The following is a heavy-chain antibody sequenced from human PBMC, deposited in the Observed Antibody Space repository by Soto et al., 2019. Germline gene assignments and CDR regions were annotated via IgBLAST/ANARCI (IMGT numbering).Heavy chain of an antibody. CDR3: ARVLSGSGTYNDYLSY. CDR2: IYYSGTT. CDR1: GGYISNYY. D-gene: IGHD3-10*01. V-gene: IGHV4-59*01. J-gene: IGHJ4*02. Sequence: QVQLQASGPGLVKPSETLSLTCTVSGGYISNYYWSWIRQPPGKGLEWIGYIYYSGTTNHNPSLKSRVIITVDTPKNQFSQKLTAVTAADTAVLYCARVLSGSGTYNDYLSYCSQGSLVTVCS.